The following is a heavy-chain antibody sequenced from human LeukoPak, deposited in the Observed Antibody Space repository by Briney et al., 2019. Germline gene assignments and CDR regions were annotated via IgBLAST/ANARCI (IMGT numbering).Heavy chain of an antibody. Sequence: PSETLSLTCAGYGGSLSGSNWSWIRRPPGRGLEWIGEIYNSGSTIYNPSLKGRVTISVDTSKNQLSLNLNSVTAADTAVYYCVRAYDYWGQGTLVTVSS. J-gene: IGHJ4*02. V-gene: IGHV4-34*01. CDR3: VRAYDY. CDR1: GGSLSGSN. CDR2: IYNSGST.